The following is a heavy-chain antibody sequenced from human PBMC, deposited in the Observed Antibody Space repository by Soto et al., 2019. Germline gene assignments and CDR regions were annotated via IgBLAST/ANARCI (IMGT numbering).Heavy chain of an antibody. CDR1: GITLSRDW. Sequence: EVQLVESGGGLVQPGGSLRLSCVAAGITLSRDWMTWVRQAPGEGLEWVASINPDGSVEHYLDSVKGRFTISRDNTKNALYLQASSLRAEDTAMYFCAKLLNGVTALDYWGQGSLVTVSS. CDR2: INPDGSVE. CDR3: AKLLNGVTALDY. J-gene: IGHJ4*02. V-gene: IGHV3-7*01. D-gene: IGHD2-21*02.